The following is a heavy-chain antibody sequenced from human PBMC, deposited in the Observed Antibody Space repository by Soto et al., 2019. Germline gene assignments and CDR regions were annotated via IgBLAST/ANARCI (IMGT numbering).Heavy chain of an antibody. D-gene: IGHD3-3*01. CDR3: AKDTIFGVADY. CDR1: GFTFSSYA. Sequence: GESLKISCAASGFTFSSYAMSWVRQAPGKGLEWVSAISGSGGSTYYADSVKGRFTISRDNSKNTLYLQMNSLRAEDTAVYYCAKDTIFGVADYWGQRTPVTVSS. J-gene: IGHJ4*02. CDR2: ISGSGGST. V-gene: IGHV3-23*01.